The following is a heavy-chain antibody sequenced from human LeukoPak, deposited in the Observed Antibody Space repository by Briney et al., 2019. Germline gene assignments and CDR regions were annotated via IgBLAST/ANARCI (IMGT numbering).Heavy chain of an antibody. Sequence: SETLSLTCTVSGGSISSYYWSWIRQPPGKGLEWIGYIYYSGSTNYNPSLKSRVTISVDTSKNQFSLKLSSVTAADTAVYYCARDGRNGAFDYWGQGTLVTVSS. J-gene: IGHJ4*02. CDR2: IYYSGST. V-gene: IGHV4-59*01. D-gene: IGHD1-1*01. CDR1: GGSISSYY. CDR3: ARDGRNGAFDY.